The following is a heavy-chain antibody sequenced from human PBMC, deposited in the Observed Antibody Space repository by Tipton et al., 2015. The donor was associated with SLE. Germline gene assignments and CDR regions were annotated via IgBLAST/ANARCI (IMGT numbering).Heavy chain of an antibody. CDR3: ARGRYGAGDI. CDR1: GYSITSGYY. V-gene: IGHV4-38-2*01. CDR2: IYHSGNT. D-gene: IGHD4-17*01. J-gene: IGHJ3*02. Sequence: TLSLTCAVSGYSITSGYYWGWIRQPPGKGLEWIGSIYHSGNTFYNPSLKSRVTISVDTSKNQFSLKVSSVTAADTAVYYCARGRYGAGDIWGQGTMVTVSS.